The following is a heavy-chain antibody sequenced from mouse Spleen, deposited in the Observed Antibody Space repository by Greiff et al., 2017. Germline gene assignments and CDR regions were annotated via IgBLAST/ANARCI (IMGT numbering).Heavy chain of an antibody. J-gene: IGHJ1*03. V-gene: IGHV1-39*01. CDR3: ARSGYDYDGTHWYFDV. CDR2: INPNYGTT. D-gene: IGHD2-4*01. Sequence: EVKLMESGPELVKPGASVKISCKASGYSFTDYNMNWVKQSNGKSLEWIGVINPNYGTTSYNQKFKGKATLTVDQSSSTAYMQLNSLTSEDSAVYYCARSGYDYDGTHWYFDVWGTGTTVTVSS. CDR1: GYSFTDYN.